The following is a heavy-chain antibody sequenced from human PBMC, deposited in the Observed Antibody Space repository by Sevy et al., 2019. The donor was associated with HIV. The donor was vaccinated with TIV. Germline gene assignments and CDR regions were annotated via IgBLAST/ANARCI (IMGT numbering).Heavy chain of an antibody. CDR3: ARDQGYSSSWYATDWFDP. J-gene: IGHJ5*02. CDR1: GFTFSSYA. D-gene: IGHD6-13*01. CDR2: ISYDGSNK. V-gene: IGHV3-30-3*01. Sequence: GGSLRLSCAASGFTFSSYAMHWVRQAPGKGLEGVAVISYDGSNKYYADSVKGRFTISRDNSKNTLYLQMNSLRAEDTAGYYCARDQGYSSSWYATDWFDPWGQGTLVTVSS.